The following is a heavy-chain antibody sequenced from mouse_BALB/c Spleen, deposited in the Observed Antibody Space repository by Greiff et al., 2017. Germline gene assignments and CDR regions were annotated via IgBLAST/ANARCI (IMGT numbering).Heavy chain of an antibody. J-gene: IGHJ1*01. Sequence: EVQLQQSGPELVKPGASVKMSCKASGYTFTSYVMHWVKQKPGQGLEWIGYINPYNDGTKYNEKFKGKATLTSDKSSSTAYMELSSLTSEDSAVYYCARSGGSSSWYFDVWGAGTTVTVSS. CDR2: INPYNDGT. CDR3: ARSGGSSSWYFDV. CDR1: GYTFTSYV. V-gene: IGHV1-14*01. D-gene: IGHD1-1*01.